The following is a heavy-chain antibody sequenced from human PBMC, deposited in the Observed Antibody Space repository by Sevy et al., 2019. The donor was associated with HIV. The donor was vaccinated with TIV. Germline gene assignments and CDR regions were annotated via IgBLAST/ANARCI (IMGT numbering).Heavy chain of an antibody. V-gene: IGHV3-53*01. D-gene: IGHD3-22*01. J-gene: IGHJ4*02. CDR1: GFTVSSNY. CDR3: ARWYYYDSSGYYH. Sequence: GGSLRLSCAASGFTVSSNYMSWVRQAPGKGLEWVPVIYSGGSTYYADSVKGRFTISRDNSKNTLYLQMNSLRAEDTAVYYCARWYYYDSSGYYHWGQGTLVTVSS. CDR2: IYSGGST.